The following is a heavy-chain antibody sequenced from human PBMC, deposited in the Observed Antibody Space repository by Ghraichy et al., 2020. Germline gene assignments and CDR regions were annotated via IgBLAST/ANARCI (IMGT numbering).Heavy chain of an antibody. Sequence: GGSLRLSCAVSGFTFSSYEMNWVRQAPGKGLEWVSYISISGSSIYYTDSVKGRFTISRDNAKNSVYLQMNSLRAEDTAVYYCVRGGSSCCLFNAFDIWGQKTMVAFSS. CDR1: GFTFSSYE. J-gene: IGHJ3*02. CDR2: ISISGSSI. CDR3: VRGGSSCCLFNAFDI. V-gene: IGHV3-48*03. D-gene: IGHD2-2*01.